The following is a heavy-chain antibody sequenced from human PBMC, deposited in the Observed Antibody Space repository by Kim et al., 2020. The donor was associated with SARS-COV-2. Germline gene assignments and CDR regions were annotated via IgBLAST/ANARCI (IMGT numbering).Heavy chain of an antibody. CDR2: MNPNSGNT. CDR1: GYTFTSYD. CDR3: ARVATSPMAAAGTVDY. V-gene: IGHV1-8*01. J-gene: IGHJ4*02. Sequence: ASVKVSCKASGYTFTSYDINWVRQATGQGLEWMGWMNPNSGNTGYAQKFQGRVTMTRNTSISTAYMELSSLRSEDTAVYYCARVATSPMAAAGTVDYWGQGTLVTVSS. D-gene: IGHD6-13*01.